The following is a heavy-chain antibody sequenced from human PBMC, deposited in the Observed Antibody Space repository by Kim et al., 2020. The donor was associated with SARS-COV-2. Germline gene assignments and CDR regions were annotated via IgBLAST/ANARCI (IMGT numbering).Heavy chain of an antibody. Sequence: SETLSLTCTVSGGSISSYYWSWIRQPPGKGLEWIGYIYYSGSTNYNPSLKSRVTISVDTSKNQFSLKLSSVTAADTAVYYCARLECSSTSCSAFQHWGPG. CDR2: IYYSGST. D-gene: IGHD2-2*01. CDR3: ARLECSSTSCSAFQH. CDR1: GGSISSYY. J-gene: IGHJ1*01. V-gene: IGHV4-59*08.